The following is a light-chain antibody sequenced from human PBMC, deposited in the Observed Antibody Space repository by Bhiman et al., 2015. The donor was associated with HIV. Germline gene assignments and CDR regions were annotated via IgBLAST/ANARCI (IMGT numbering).Light chain of an antibody. CDR2: EVI. V-gene: IGLV1-40*01. CDR3: SSYAGHNIYV. Sequence: QSVLTQPPSVSGAPGQRVTISCTGSSSNIGAGYDVHWYQQLPGTAPKLMIYEVIKRPSGVSNRFSGSKSGNTASLTISGLQADDEADYYCSSYAGHNIYVFGTGTKVTVL. J-gene: IGLJ1*01. CDR1: SSNIGAGYD.